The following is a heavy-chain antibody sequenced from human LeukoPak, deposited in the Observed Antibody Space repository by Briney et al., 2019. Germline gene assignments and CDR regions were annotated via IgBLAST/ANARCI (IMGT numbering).Heavy chain of an antibody. Sequence: GESLKISFKGSGYGFTSYWIGWVRQRAGKGLEWMGIIYRGDSDTRYSPSFQGQVTISADKSISTAYLQWSSLKASDTAMYYCARHIGMATIDYWGQGTLVTVSS. V-gene: IGHV5-51*01. CDR2: IYRGDSDT. CDR3: ARHIGMATIDY. J-gene: IGHJ4*02. D-gene: IGHD5-24*01. CDR1: GYGFTSYW.